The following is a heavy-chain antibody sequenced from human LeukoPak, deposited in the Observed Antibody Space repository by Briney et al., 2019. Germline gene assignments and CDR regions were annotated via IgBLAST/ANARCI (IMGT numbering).Heavy chain of an antibody. CDR2: ISWDGGST. J-gene: IGHJ4*02. V-gene: IGHV3-43*01. CDR1: GFTFSSYT. CDR3: AKDISGFGELFY. Sequence: GGSLRLSCAASGFTFSSYTMHWVRQAPGKGLEWVSLISWDGGSTYYADSVKGRFTISRDNSKNSLYLQMNSLRTEDTALYYCAKDISGFGELFYWGQGTLVTVSS. D-gene: IGHD3-10*01.